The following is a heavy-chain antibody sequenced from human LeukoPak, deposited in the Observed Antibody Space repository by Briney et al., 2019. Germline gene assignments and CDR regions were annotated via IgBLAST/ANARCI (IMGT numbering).Heavy chain of an antibody. CDR2: IYHSGST. J-gene: IGHJ4*02. CDR3: ARLGYGDLFDY. D-gene: IGHD4-17*01. V-gene: IGHV4-38-2*01. Sequence: PSETLSLTCAVSGYSISSGYCWGWIRQPPGKGLEWIGSIYHSGSTYYNPSLKSRVTISVDTSKNQFSLKLSSVTAADTAVYYCARLGYGDLFDYWGQGTLVTVSS. CDR1: GYSISSGYC.